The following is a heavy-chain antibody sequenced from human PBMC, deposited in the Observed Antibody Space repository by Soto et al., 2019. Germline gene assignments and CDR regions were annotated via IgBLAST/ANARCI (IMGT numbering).Heavy chain of an antibody. V-gene: IGHV4-31*01. CDR2: MYYSGST. CDR1: GGSINSGGYY. CDR3: ARGYRQSGYSSSWVFNY. J-gene: IGHJ4*02. Sequence: QVQLRESGPGLVKPSQTLSLTCTVSGGSINSGGYYWNWIRQHPGKGLEWIGCMYYSGSTYYNPFLTTHVIISADTSENHFSLKLRSVTAADTAAYFCARGYRQSGYSSSWVFNYWGQGTLVNVSS. D-gene: IGHD6-13*01.